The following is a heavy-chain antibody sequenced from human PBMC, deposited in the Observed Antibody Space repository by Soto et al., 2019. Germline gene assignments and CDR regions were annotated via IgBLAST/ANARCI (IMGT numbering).Heavy chain of an antibody. CDR3: AARVTITSIVITDEEAFDI. D-gene: IGHD3-22*01. CDR1: RVTFSDAW. CDR2: IKRKTDGGTT. Sequence: PGGSLRLSCSASRVTFSDAWMIWVRQAPGKGLEWAGRIKRKTDGGTTDYAAPVKGRFTISRDDSINTLYLQMNSLKTEDTAVYYCAARVTITSIVITDEEAFDIWGQGILVTVPS. V-gene: IGHV3-15*01. J-gene: IGHJ3*02.